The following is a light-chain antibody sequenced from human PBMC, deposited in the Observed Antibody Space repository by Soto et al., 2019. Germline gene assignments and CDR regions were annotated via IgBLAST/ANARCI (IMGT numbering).Light chain of an antibody. J-gene: IGLJ3*02. CDR2: EVS. Sequence: QSALTQPPSASGSRGQSVTISCTGTSNDVGGFKYVSWYQQHPGKAPKLIIYEVSKRPSGVPDRFSGSKSDNTASLTVSGLQAEDEVDYYCTSYAGSNTLVFGGGTKLTVL. CDR3: TSYAGSNTLV. CDR1: SNDVGGFKY. V-gene: IGLV2-8*01.